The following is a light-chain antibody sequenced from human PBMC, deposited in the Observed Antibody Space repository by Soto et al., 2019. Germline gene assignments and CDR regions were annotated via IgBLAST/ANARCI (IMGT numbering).Light chain of an antibody. V-gene: IGKV3-20*01. CDR3: QQYGSSSS. Sequence: EIVLTQSPDTLSLSPWEIATLSCRASQNIRINNLAWYQQKPGQAPRLLIYGASSRATGTPDRFSGSGSGTDFTLTITRLEPEDFAVFYCQQYGSSSSFGQGTTLEI. CDR1: QNIRINN. CDR2: GAS. J-gene: IGKJ2*01.